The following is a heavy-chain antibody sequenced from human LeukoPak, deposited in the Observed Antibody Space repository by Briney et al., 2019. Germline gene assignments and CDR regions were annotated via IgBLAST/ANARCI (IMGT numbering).Heavy chain of an antibody. CDR2: FFQSEKS. Sequence: PSETLSLTRGISGHPTTRGYYWAWFRQSPGKGPEWIATFFQSEKSFYNASLESRVIMSLDTSTSQFSLNLTSVTAADTAVYYCARVLPVPYLLDSWGQGTHVTVSS. CDR1: GHPTTRGYY. D-gene: IGHD3-10*02. CDR3: ARVLPVPYLLDS. J-gene: IGHJ4*02. V-gene: IGHV4-38-2*01.